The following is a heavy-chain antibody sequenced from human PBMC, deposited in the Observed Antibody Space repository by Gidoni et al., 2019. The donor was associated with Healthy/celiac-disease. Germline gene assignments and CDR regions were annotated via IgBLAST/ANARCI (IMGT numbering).Heavy chain of an antibody. CDR1: GVTFTSSA. CDR3: AADLYYYDSSGSAY. D-gene: IGHD3-22*01. J-gene: IGHJ4*02. V-gene: IGHV1-58*01. CDR2: IVVGRGNT. Sequence: QMQLVQSGPEVKKPRTSVKVSCKASGVTFTSSAVQWVRQARGQRLEWIGLIVVGRGNTNYAQKFQERVTITRDMSTSTAYMELSSLRSEDTAVYYCAADLYYYDSSGSAYWGQGTLVTVSS.